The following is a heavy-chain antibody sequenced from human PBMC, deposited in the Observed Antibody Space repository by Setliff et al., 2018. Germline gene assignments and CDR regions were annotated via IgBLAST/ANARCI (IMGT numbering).Heavy chain of an antibody. V-gene: IGHV1-69*13. D-gene: IGHD3-22*01. CDR1: GGTFSSYA. CDR2: IIPIFGTA. Sequence: SVKVSCKASGGTFSSYAISWVRQAPGQGLGWMGGIIPIFGTANYAQKFQGRVTITADESTSTAYMELSSLRSEDTAVYYCARDGDNYYDSSGYYLNHAFDIWGQGTMVT. CDR3: ARDGDNYYDSSGYYLNHAFDI. J-gene: IGHJ3*02.